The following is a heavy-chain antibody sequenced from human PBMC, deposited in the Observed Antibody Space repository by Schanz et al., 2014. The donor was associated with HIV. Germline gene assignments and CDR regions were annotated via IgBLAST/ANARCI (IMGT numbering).Heavy chain of an antibody. CDR3: ASAGFDDSSGYPDY. D-gene: IGHD3-22*01. Sequence: QLQLVQSGAEVRKSGASVKVSCQASGYTFSTYGISWVRQAPGQGLEWMGWINPNSGGTNYAQKFQGRVTISRDTSISTAYMEVSRLRSDDTAVYYCASAGFDDSSGYPDYGGQGTLVTVSS. V-gene: IGHV1-2*02. CDR2: INPNSGGT. J-gene: IGHJ4*02. CDR1: GYTFSTYG.